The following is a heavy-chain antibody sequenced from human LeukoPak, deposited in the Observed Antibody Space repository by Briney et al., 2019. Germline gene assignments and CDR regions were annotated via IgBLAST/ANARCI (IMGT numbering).Heavy chain of an antibody. J-gene: IGHJ5*02. Sequence: ASVKVSCKASGYTFTSYAMHWVRQAPGQRLEWMGWINAGNGNTKYSQKFQGRVTITRDTSASTAYMELSSLRSEDTAVYYCAREIVVVVAARWYNWFDPWGQGTLVTVSS. D-gene: IGHD2-15*01. CDR2: INAGNGNT. V-gene: IGHV1-3*01. CDR3: AREIVVVVAARWYNWFDP. CDR1: GYTFTSYA.